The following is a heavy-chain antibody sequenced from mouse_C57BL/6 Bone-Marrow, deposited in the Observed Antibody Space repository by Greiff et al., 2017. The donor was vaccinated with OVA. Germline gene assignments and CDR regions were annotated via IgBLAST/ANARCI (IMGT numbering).Heavy chain of an antibody. J-gene: IGHJ2*01. CDR2: ISNGGGST. Sequence: EVQLKESGGGLVQPGGSLKLSCAASGFTFSDYYMYWVRQTPEKRLEWVAYISNGGGSTYYPDTVKGRFTISRDNAKNTLYLQMSRLKSEDTAMYYCAREDSNYFDYWGQGTTLTVSS. CDR3: AREDSNYFDY. V-gene: IGHV5-12*01. D-gene: IGHD2-5*01. CDR1: GFTFSDYY.